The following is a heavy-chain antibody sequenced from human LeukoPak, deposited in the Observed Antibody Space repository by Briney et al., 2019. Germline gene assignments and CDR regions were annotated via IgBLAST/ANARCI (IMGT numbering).Heavy chain of an antibody. CDR3: ARDRGGSWYRLFDY. Sequence: PSETLSLTCTVSGGSISSYYWSWIRQPPGKGLEWIGYIYYSGSTNYNPSLKSRVTISVDTSKNQFSLKLSSVTAADTAVYYCARDRGGSWYRLFDYWGQGTLVTVSS. J-gene: IGHJ4*02. D-gene: IGHD6-13*01. V-gene: IGHV4-59*01. CDR2: IYYSGST. CDR1: GGSISSYY.